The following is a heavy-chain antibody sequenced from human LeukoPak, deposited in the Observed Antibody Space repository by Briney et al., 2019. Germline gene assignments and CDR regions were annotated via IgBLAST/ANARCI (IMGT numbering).Heavy chain of an antibody. V-gene: IGHV3-48*03. J-gene: IGHJ4*02. Sequence: PGGSLRLSCEASGFMFSTYEMNWVRQAPGKGLEWVSYINSGGSTMHYTDSVKERFTVSRDNAKNSLYLQMNSLRAEDTAVYYCARERRKDFDCWGQGTLVTVSS. CDR1: GFMFSTYE. CDR3: ARERRKDFDC. CDR2: INSGGSTM.